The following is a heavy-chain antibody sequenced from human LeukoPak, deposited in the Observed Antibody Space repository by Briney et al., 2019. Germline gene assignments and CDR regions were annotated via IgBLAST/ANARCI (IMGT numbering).Heavy chain of an antibody. Sequence: PSETLSLTCTVSGGSISSYYWSWIRQPPGKGLEWIGYIYYSGSTNYNPSLKSRVTISVDTSKNQFSLKLSSVTAADTAVYYCARETSGDYGMSGFDYWGQGTPVTVSS. CDR3: ARETSGDYGMSGFDY. D-gene: IGHD4-17*01. CDR1: GGSISSYY. CDR2: IYYSGST. V-gene: IGHV4-59*01. J-gene: IGHJ4*02.